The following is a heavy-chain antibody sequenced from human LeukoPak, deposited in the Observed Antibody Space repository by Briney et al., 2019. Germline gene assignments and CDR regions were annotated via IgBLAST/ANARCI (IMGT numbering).Heavy chain of an antibody. J-gene: IGHJ3*02. V-gene: IGHV4-31*03. CDR1: GGSISSVGYY. D-gene: IGHD2-2*01. Sequence: SQTLSLTCTVSGGSISSVGYYWSWIRQHPGKGLEWIGYIYYSGSTYYNQSLKSRVTISVDTSKNQFSLKLSSVAAAGTAVYYRARDCSSTSCYYAFDIWGKGTTVTVSS. CDR3: ARDCSSTSCYYAFDI. CDR2: IYYSGST.